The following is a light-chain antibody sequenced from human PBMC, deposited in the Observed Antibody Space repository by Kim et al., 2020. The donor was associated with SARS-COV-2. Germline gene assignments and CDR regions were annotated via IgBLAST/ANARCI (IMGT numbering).Light chain of an antibody. CDR1: RLRSYY. Sequence: VALGQTVRITCKGDRLRSYYATWYQQKPGQAPILVIYGKNNRPSGIPGRFSGSSSGNTASLTITGTQAGDEADYYCNSRDSKDNVVFGGGTQLTVL. V-gene: IGLV3-19*01. J-gene: IGLJ2*01. CDR2: GKN. CDR3: NSRDSKDNVV.